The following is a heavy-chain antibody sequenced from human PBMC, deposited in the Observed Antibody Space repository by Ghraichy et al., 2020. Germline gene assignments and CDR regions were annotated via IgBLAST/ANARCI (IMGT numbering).Heavy chain of an antibody. CDR1: GGSFSGYY. V-gene: IGHV4-34*01. J-gene: IGHJ6*03. D-gene: IGHD4-23*01. Sequence: SETLSLTCAVYGGSFSGYYWSWIRQPPGKGLEWIGEINHSGSTNYNPSLKSRVTISVDTSKNQFSLKLSSVTAADTAVYYCARGHLRWVYYYYYYMDVWGKGTTVTVSS. CDR2: INHSGST. CDR3: ARGHLRWVYYYYYYMDV.